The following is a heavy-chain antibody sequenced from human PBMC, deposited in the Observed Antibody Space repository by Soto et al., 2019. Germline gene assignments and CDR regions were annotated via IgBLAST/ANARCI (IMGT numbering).Heavy chain of an antibody. CDR1: GGSISSSSYY. Sequence: QLQLQESGPGLVKPSETLSLTCTVSGGSISSSSYYWGWIRQPPGKGLEWIGSIYYSGSTYYNPSLKSRVTISVDTSKNQFSLKLSSVTAADTAVYYCASFDYGDAREGEPQFDYWGQGTLVTVSS. CDR2: IYYSGST. J-gene: IGHJ4*02. CDR3: ASFDYGDAREGEPQFDY. D-gene: IGHD4-17*01. V-gene: IGHV4-39*01.